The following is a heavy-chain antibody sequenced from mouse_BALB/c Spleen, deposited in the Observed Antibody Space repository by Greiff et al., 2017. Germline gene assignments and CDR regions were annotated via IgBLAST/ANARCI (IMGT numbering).Heavy chain of an antibody. Sequence: EVQLVESGGGLVKPGGSLKLSCAASGFTFSSYAMSWVRQTPEKRLEWVASISSGGSTYYPDSVKGRFTISRDNARNILYLQMSSLRSEDTAMYYCARGWDYGPFAYWGQGTLVTVSA. V-gene: IGHV5-6-5*01. CDR3: ARGWDYGPFAY. D-gene: IGHD2-4*01. J-gene: IGHJ3*01. CDR2: ISSGGST. CDR1: GFTFSSYA.